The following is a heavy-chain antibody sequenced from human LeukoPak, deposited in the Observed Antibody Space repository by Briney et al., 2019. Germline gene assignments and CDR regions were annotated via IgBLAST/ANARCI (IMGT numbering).Heavy chain of an antibody. CDR2: IKQDGSEK. CDR1: GFTFSSYW. V-gene: IGHV3-7*03. D-gene: IGHD5-12*01. CDR3: ARVSGLATNEYFQH. Sequence: GGSLRLSCAASGFTFSSYWMSWVHQAPGKGLEWVANIKQDGSEKYYVDSVKGRFTISRDNAKNSLYLQMNSLRAEDTAVYYCARVSGLATNEYFQHWGQGTLVTVSS. J-gene: IGHJ1*01.